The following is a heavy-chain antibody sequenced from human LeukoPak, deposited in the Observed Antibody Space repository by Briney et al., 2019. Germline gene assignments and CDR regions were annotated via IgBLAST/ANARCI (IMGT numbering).Heavy chain of an antibody. CDR3: ARDYIMATGMGGPFDY. CDR1: GFTLRNYA. Sequence: GGSLRLSCAASGFTLRNYALHWVRQAPGKGLERVALIWYDGTNEDYAVSVKGRFTISRDNSRDTLYLQMNSLRAEDTAVYYCARDYIMATGMGGPFDYRGRGTLVTVSS. V-gene: IGHV3-33*01. J-gene: IGHJ4*02. CDR2: IWYDGTNE. D-gene: IGHD6-13*01.